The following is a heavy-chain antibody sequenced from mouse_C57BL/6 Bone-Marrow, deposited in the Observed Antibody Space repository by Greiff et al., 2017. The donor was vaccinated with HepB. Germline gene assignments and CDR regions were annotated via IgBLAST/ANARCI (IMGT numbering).Heavy chain of an antibody. CDR3: ARRQYDESWYFDV. J-gene: IGHJ1*03. CDR1: GYTFTSYW. D-gene: IGHD2-3*01. Sequence: VQLQQPGAELVKPGASVKMSCKASGYTFTSYWIAWVKQRPGQGLEWIGDIYPGSGSTNYNEKFKSKATLTVDTSSSTAYMQLSSLTSEDSAVYYCARRQYDESWYFDVWGTGTTVTVSS. CDR2: IYPGSGST. V-gene: IGHV1-55*01.